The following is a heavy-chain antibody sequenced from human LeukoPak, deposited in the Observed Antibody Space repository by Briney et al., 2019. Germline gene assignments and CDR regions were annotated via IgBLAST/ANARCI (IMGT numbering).Heavy chain of an antibody. Sequence: SETLSLTCTVSGGSISSGSHYWTWIRQPAGKGLEYIGRVYSSGSTDSNPSLRSRLTMSVDTSKNQLSLKLTSVTAADTAVYYCVRDVAVFGVVISNWFDPWGQGTLVTVSS. D-gene: IGHD3-3*01. CDR1: GGSISSGSHY. CDR3: VRDVAVFGVVISNWFDP. J-gene: IGHJ5*02. V-gene: IGHV4-61*02. CDR2: VYSSGST.